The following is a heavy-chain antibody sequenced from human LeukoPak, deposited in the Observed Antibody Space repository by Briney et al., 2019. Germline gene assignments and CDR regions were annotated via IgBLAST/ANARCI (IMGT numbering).Heavy chain of an antibody. Sequence: GGSLRLSCAASGFSFSDAWMSWVRQTPGKGLVWVSRINSGGTVTNYADSVKGRLTISRDNAKNTLYLQMNSLRAEDTAVYYCTRAGLYSGSGLDYWGQGTLVTVSS. CDR2: INSGGTVT. D-gene: IGHD5-12*01. CDR1: GFSFSDAW. J-gene: IGHJ4*02. CDR3: TRAGLYSGSGLDY. V-gene: IGHV3-74*01.